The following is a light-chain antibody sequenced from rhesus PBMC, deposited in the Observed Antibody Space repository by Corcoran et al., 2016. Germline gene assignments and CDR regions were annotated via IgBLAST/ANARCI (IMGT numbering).Light chain of an antibody. J-gene: IGKJ2*01. Sequence: DIHMTPSPSSLSASVGDTVTITCRASHGISSSLAWYQQKPWKAPNLLIYKASTLQSWAPSRFSGSGSRTDFPLTIRSLQPEDFATYYCQQHESYPYSFGQGTKVEIK. V-gene: IGKV1-25*01. CDR1: HGISSS. CDR2: KAS. CDR3: QQHESYPYS.